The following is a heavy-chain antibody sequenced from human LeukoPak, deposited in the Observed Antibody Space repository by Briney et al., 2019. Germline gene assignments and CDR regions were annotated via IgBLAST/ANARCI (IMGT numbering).Heavy chain of an antibody. D-gene: IGHD3-3*01. CDR2: IYYSGST. CDR3: ARHRAHFLAHSPFDY. Sequence: PSETLSLTCAVYGGSFSSYYWGWVRQPPGKGLEWIGSIYYSGSTYYNPSLKSRVTISVDTSKNQFSLKLSSVTAADTAVYYCARHRAHFLAHSPFDYWGQGTLVTVSS. V-gene: IGHV4-39*01. J-gene: IGHJ4*02. CDR1: GGSFSSYY.